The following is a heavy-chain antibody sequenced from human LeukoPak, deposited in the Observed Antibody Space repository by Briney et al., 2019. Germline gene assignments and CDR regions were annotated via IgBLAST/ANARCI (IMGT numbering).Heavy chain of an antibody. CDR3: ARDAYYYDSSGYQSFDY. CDR2: IYSGGST. V-gene: IGHV3-66*01. D-gene: IGHD3-22*01. J-gene: IGHJ4*02. Sequence: QAGGSLRLSCAASGFTVSSNYMSWVRQAPGKGLEWVSVIYSGGSTYCADSVKGRFTISRDNSKNTLYLQMNSLRAEDTAVYYCARDAYYYDSSGYQSFDYWGQGTLVTVSS. CDR1: GFTVSSNY.